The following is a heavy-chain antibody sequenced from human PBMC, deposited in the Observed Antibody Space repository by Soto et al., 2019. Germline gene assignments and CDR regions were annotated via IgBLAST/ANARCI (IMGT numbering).Heavy chain of an antibody. J-gene: IGHJ4*02. CDR2: IYYSGST. D-gene: IGHD2-2*01. Sequence: QVQLQESGPGLVKPSQTLSLTCTVSGGSISSGGYYWSWIRQHPGKGLEWIGYIYYSGSTYYNPSLKSRVTRSVDTCTNQFSLKLSSVTAADTAVYYCARARSCSRTSCPYFDYWGQGTLVTVSS. CDR3: ARARSCSRTSCPYFDY. V-gene: IGHV4-31*03. CDR1: GGSISSGGYY.